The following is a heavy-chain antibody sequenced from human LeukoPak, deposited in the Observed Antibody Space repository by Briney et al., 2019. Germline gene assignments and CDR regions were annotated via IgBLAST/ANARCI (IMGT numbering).Heavy chain of an antibody. Sequence: SETLSLTCTVSGGSISSRTYSWGWIRQPPGKGLECIGSVYSSGSTSYNPSLKSRVTISVDTSKNQFSLKLSSVTAADTAVYYCARGPYCSGGSCLTYFDYWGQGTLVTVSS. CDR2: VYSSGST. J-gene: IGHJ4*02. CDR3: ARGPYCSGGSCLTYFDY. V-gene: IGHV4-39*07. CDR1: GGSISSRTYS. D-gene: IGHD2-15*01.